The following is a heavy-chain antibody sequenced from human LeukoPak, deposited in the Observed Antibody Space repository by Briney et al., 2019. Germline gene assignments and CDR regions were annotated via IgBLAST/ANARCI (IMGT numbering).Heavy chain of an antibody. Sequence: GGSLRLSCAASGFTFSNYAMTWARQAPGKGLEWVSRISASAGFTHLADSVKGRFTISRDNSKNTLYLQMNSLRAEDTAVYYCAKWAHGTYFYGSGTYYAFDYWGQGTLVTVSS. CDR3: AKWAHGTYFYGSGTYYAFDY. CDR1: GFTFSNYA. CDR2: ISASAGFT. D-gene: IGHD3-10*01. V-gene: IGHV3-23*01. J-gene: IGHJ4*02.